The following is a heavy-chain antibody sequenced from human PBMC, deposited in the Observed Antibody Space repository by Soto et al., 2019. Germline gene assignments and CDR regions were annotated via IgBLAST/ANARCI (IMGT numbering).Heavy chain of an antibody. J-gene: IGHJ4*02. V-gene: IGHV4-34*01. CDR3: ARRSIEVDGKGKAPNFDY. D-gene: IGHD6-19*01. CDR1: GGSFSGYY. Sequence: SETLSLTCAVYGGSFSGYYWSWIRQPPGKGLEWIGEINHSGSTNYNPSLKSRVTISVDTSKNQFSLKLSSVTAADTAVYYCARRSIEVDGKGKAPNFDYWGQXTLVTVSS. CDR2: INHSGST.